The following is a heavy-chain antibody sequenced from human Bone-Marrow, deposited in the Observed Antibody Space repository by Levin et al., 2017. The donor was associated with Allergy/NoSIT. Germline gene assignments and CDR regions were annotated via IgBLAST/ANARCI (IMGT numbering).Heavy chain of an antibody. V-gene: IGHV1-2*04. Sequence: GESLKISCKASGYTFTGYYMHWVRQAPGQGLEWMGWINPNSGGTNYAQKFQGWVTMTRDTSISTAYMELSRLRSDDTAVYYCARAAYDFWSGENYGMDVWGQGTTVTVSS. D-gene: IGHD3-3*01. CDR2: INPNSGGT. J-gene: IGHJ6*02. CDR1: GYTFTGYY. CDR3: ARAAYDFWSGENYGMDV.